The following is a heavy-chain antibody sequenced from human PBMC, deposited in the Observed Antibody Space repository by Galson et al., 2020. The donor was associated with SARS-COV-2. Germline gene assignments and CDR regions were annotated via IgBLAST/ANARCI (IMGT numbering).Heavy chain of an antibody. CDR3: GRLGYNYNLRFDY. D-gene: IGHD3-10*01. Sequence: SETLSLTCNVSGGSISNTNYYWAWIRQHPGKGLEWIGSVYYSGRTYYNPSLKSRVTISVDTSKNQFSLKMNHVTAADAAVYYCGRLGYNYNLRFDYWGQGTLVTVSS. CDR2: VYYSGRT. J-gene: IGHJ4*02. V-gene: IGHV4-39*01. CDR1: GGSISNTNYY.